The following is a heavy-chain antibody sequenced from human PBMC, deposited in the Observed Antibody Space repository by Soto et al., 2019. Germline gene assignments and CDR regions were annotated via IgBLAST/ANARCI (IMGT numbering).Heavy chain of an antibody. V-gene: IGHV1-46*01. D-gene: IGHD6-25*01. J-gene: IGHJ4*02. Sequence: QVQLVQSGAELKKPGASVKVSCKASGYTFTTYYMHWVRQAPGQGLEWMGIISYDGGRTSYAQKFQGRVTMTREKSTSTVYMELSSLRSEDTAVYCCATRDRGHYWGQGTLLIVSS. CDR1: GYTFTTYY. CDR3: ATRDRGHY. CDR2: ISYDGGRT.